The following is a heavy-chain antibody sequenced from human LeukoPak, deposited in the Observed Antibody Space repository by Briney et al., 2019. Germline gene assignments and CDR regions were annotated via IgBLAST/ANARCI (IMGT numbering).Heavy chain of an antibody. CDR1: GGSISSSNW. J-gene: IGHJ3*02. V-gene: IGHV4-4*02. CDR2: IYHSGST. Sequence: SGTLSLTCAVSGGSISSSNWWSWVRQPPGKGLEWIGEIYHSGSTNYNPSLKSRVTISVDKSKNQFSLKLSSVTAADTAVYYCARKKQALWFGDLGAFDIWGQGTMVTVSS. D-gene: IGHD3-10*01. CDR3: ARKKQALWFGDLGAFDI.